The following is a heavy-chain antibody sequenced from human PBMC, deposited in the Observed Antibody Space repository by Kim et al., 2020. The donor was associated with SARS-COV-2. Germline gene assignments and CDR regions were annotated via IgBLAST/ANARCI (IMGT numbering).Heavy chain of an antibody. Sequence: SETLSLTCIVSGGSIRSDYNNWGRQRPRKGMGRVWIVSNNDTRNTYSNPYLKSRIIIYRDTKQIHFHLKLISVADAAADLYYCANYNSGTYIAFDYWAPG. CDR3: ANYNSGTYIAFDY. D-gene: IGHD3-10*01. CDR1: GGSIRSDYNN. J-gene: IGHJ4*02. CDR2: NNDTRNT. V-gene: IGHV4-39*02.